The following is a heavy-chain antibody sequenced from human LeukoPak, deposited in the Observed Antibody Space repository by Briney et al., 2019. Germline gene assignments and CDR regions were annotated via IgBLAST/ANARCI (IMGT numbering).Heavy chain of an antibody. CDR2: IYYSGST. J-gene: IGHJ6*03. V-gene: IGHV4-30-4*07. CDR1: GGSISSGGYS. CDR3: ARARSFYPRDIVVVPAARPFPTDYYYYYYMDV. Sequence: SQTLSLTCAVSGGSISSGGYSWSWIRQPPGKGLEWIGYIYYSGSTYYNPSLKSRVTISVETSKNQFSLKLSSVTAAATAVYYCARARSFYPRDIVVVPAARPFPTDYYYYYYMDVWGKGTTVTVSS. D-gene: IGHD2-2*01.